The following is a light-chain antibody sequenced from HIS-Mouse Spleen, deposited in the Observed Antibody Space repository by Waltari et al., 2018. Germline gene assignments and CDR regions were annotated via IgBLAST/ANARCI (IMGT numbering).Light chain of an antibody. CDR3: CSYAGSSTWV. CDR2: EGS. CDR1: SSDVGSYNL. V-gene: IGLV2-23*01. Sequence: QSALTQPASVSGSPGQSITISCTGTSSDVGSYNLVSWYQQHPGKAPKRMIYEGSKRPSGGTNRFSGSKSGNTASRTSSGLQAEDEADYYCCSYAGSSTWVFGGGTKLTVL. J-gene: IGLJ3*02.